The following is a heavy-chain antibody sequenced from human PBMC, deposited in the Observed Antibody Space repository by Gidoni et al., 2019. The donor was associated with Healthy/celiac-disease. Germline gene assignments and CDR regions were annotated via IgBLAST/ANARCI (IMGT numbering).Heavy chain of an antibody. CDR3: ARAVFGELLYSFDY. Sequence: GKGLEWVAVISYDGSNKYYADSVKGRFTISRDNSKNTLYLQMNSLRAEDTAVYYCARAVFGELLYSFDYWGQGTLVTVSS. V-gene: IGHV3-30-3*01. CDR2: ISYDGSNK. D-gene: IGHD3-10*01. J-gene: IGHJ4*02.